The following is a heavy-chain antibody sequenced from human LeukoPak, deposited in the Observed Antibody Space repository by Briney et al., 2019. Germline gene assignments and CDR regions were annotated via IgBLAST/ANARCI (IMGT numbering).Heavy chain of an antibody. CDR1: GFTFSHFW. D-gene: IGHD2-15*01. J-gene: IGHJ4*02. CDR3: AREDGYCSGGNCYSYFDS. V-gene: IGHV3-7*01. Sequence: GGSLRLSCAASGFTFSHFWMSWVRQAPGKGLEWVAYIKKTGSETYYVDSVKGRFTITRDNTRNSLFLQMYSLRAEDTAVYFCAREDGYCSGGNCYSYFDSWGQRTLVTVSS. CDR2: IKKTGSET.